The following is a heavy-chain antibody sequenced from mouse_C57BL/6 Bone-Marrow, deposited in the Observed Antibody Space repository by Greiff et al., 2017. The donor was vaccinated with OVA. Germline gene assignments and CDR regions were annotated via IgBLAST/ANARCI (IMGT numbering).Heavy chain of an antibody. J-gene: IGHJ2*01. CDR1: GFNIKNTY. CDR3: ARSGYYGSSYDYFDY. Sequence: EVQLVESVAELVRPGASVKLSCTASGFNIKNTYMHWVKQRPEQGLEWIGRIDPANGNTKYAPKFQGKATITADTSSNTAYLQLSSLTSEDTAIYYCARSGYYGSSYDYFDYWGQGTTLTVSS. CDR2: IDPANGNT. V-gene: IGHV14-3*01. D-gene: IGHD1-1*01.